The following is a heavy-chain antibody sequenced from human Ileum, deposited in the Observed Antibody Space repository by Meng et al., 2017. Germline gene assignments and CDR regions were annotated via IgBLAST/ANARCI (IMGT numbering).Heavy chain of an antibody. D-gene: IGHD6-13*01. CDR2: INRGGNT. CDR1: GGSFSGYY. V-gene: IGHV4-34*01. J-gene: IGHJ4*02. Sequence: QVQLLRLGAGLLKPSETLSLTCAVSGGSFSGYYWTWIRQSPGKGLEWIGEINRGGNTNYNPSLKSRITMSVDTSKNQFFLNLTSVTPADTAVYYCARAWSSSWSFLDFWGQGGLVTVSS. CDR3: ARAWSSSWSFLDF.